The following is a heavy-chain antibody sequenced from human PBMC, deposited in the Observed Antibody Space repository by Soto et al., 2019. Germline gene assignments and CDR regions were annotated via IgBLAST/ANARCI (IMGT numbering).Heavy chain of an antibody. CDR1: GGSISSSSYY. CDR3: ARHLVARQSGIRSVNWYDP. J-gene: IGHJ5*02. Sequence: SETLSLTCTVSGGSISSSSYYWGWIRQPPGKGLEWIGSIYYSGSTYYNPSLKSRVTISVDTSKNQFSLKLSSVTAADTAVYYCARHLVARQSGIRSVNWYDPWGQGTLVTVSS. CDR2: IYYSGST. D-gene: IGHD3-3*01. V-gene: IGHV4-39*01.